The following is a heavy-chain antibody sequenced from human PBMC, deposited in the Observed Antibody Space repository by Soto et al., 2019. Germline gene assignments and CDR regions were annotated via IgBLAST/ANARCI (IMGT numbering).Heavy chain of an antibody. V-gene: IGHV4-34*01. J-gene: IGHJ5*02. CDR3: ARHLPPRITIFGVVITGGWFDP. CDR1: GGSFSGYY. D-gene: IGHD3-3*01. Sequence: QVQLQQWGAGLLKPSETLSLTCAVYGGSFSGYYWSWIRQPPGKGLAWIGEINHSGSTNYNPSLKSRVTIAVDTSKNQFSRKRSSVTAADTAVYYCARHLPPRITIFGVVITGGWFDPWGQGTLVTVSS. CDR2: INHSGST.